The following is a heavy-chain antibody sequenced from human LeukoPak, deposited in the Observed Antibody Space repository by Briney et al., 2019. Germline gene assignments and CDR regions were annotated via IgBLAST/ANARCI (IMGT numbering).Heavy chain of an antibody. CDR2: MNPNSGNT. Sequence: ASVKVSCKASGYTFTSYDINWVRQATGQGLEWMGWMNPNSGNTGYAQKFQGRVTITRNTSISTAYMELSSLRSEDTAVYYCARVLPSTSNWELDYWGQGTLVTVSS. CDR3: ARVLPSTSNWELDY. CDR1: GYTFTSYD. V-gene: IGHV1-8*03. D-gene: IGHD7-27*01. J-gene: IGHJ4*02.